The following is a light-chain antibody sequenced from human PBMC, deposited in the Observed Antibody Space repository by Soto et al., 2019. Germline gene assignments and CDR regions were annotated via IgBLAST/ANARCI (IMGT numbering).Light chain of an antibody. CDR3: LQFHNLPA. CDR2: DAS. CDR1: QDISNY. V-gene: IGKV1-33*01. J-gene: IGKJ4*01. Sequence: DIQRTQSPSSLSASVGDRGTIGCQASQDISNYLNWYQQKPGKAPKILIYDASTLETGVPSRFSGRGSGTDFTFTISSLQPEDIGTYSCLQFHNLPAFGGGTKVDIK.